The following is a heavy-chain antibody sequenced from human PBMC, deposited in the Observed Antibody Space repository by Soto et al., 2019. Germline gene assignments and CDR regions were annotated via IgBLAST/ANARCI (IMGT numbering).Heavy chain of an antibody. D-gene: IGHD3-9*01. CDR1: GGSFSGYY. J-gene: IGHJ4*02. Sequence: PSETLSLTCAVYGGSFSGYYWSWIRQPPGKGLEWIGEINHSGSTNYNPSLKSRVTISVDTSKNILLLQMNSLRDEDSAIYYCTKDRHPDGIWTFDFWRQGTLVTVSS. CDR2: INHSGST. CDR3: TKDRHPDGIWTFDF. V-gene: IGHV4-34*01.